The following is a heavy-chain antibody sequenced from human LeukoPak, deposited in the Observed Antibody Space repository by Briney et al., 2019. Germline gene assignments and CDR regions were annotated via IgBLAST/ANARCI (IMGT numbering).Heavy chain of an antibody. CDR1: GGSFSGYY. CDR3: ARTLEASIYYYYYMDV. V-gene: IGHV4-34*01. CDR2: INHSGST. D-gene: IGHD5-24*01. J-gene: IGHJ6*03. Sequence: PSETLSLTCAVYGGSFSGYYWSWIRQPPGKGLEWIGEINHSGSTNYNPSLKSRVTISVDTSKNQFSLKLSSVTAADTAVYYCARTLEASIYYYYYMDVWGKGTTVTVSS.